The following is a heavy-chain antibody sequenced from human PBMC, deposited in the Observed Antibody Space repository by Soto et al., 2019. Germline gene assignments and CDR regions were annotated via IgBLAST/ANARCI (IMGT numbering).Heavy chain of an antibody. CDR3: AREGRSSTNYYDSSGSREKPDI. CDR2: LNPNSGNK. D-gene: IGHD3-22*01. Sequence: GASVKVSCKASGYTYTGYYIHGVRPAPGQGLEWMGWLNPNSGNKGYAQKFQGRVIMTRNTSISTAYMEPSSLRSEDTAVYYCAREGRSSTNYYDSSGSREKPDIWAQGSMVTGSS. V-gene: IGHV1-8*02. J-gene: IGHJ3*02. CDR1: GYTYTGYY.